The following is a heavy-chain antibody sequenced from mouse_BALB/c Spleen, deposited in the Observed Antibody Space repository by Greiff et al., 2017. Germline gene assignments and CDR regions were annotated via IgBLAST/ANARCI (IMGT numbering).Heavy chain of an antibody. CDR1: GYSFTGYY. Sequence: EVQLQQSGPDLVKPGDSVKISCKASGYSFTGYYMHWVKQSHGKSLAWIGRVNPNNGGTSYNQKFKGKAILTVDKSSSTAYMELRSLPSEDSAVYYCARTTPNYFDYWGQGTTRTVSS. J-gene: IGHJ2*01. V-gene: IGHV1-26*01. CDR2: VNPNNGGT. D-gene: IGHD2-12*01. CDR3: ARTTPNYFDY.